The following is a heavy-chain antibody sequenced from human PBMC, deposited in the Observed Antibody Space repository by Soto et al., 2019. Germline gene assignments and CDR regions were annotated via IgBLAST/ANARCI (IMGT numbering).Heavy chain of an antibody. V-gene: IGHV3-21*01. D-gene: IGHD6-6*01. CDR1: GFTFSSYS. CDR3: AREYSSSHNGMDV. Sequence: EVQLVESGGGLVKPGGSLRLSCAASGFTFSSYSMNWVRQAPGKGLEWVSSISSSSSYIYYADSVKGRFTISRENAKNSLYLHMNSLRAEDTAVYYCAREYSSSHNGMDVWGQGTTVTVSS. J-gene: IGHJ6*02. CDR2: ISSSSSYI.